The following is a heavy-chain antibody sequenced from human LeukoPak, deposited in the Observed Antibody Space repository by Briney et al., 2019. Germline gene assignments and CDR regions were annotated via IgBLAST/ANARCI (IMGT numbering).Heavy chain of an antibody. Sequence: GGSLRLSCAASGFTFSSYAMSWVRQAPGKGLEWVSAISGSGGSTYYADSVKGRFTISRDNAKNSLSLQMNSLRADDAAVYYCARASSKQLAGYLPDGFDIWGQGTMVTVSS. J-gene: IGHJ3*02. CDR2: ISGSGGST. D-gene: IGHD3-9*01. CDR1: GFTFSSYA. CDR3: ARASSKQLAGYLPDGFDI. V-gene: IGHV3-23*01.